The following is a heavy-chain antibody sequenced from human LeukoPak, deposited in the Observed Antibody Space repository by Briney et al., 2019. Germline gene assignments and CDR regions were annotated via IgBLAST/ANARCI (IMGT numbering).Heavy chain of an antibody. V-gene: IGHV4-38-2*02. CDR3: ARARARFGELFRYGLQNWFDP. J-gene: IGHJ5*02. CDR1: GGSISSGYY. D-gene: IGHD3-10*01. CDR2: IYHSGST. Sequence: PSQTLSLTCTVSGGSISSGYYWGWIRQPPGKGLEWIGSIYHSGSTYYNPSLKSRVTISVDTSKNQFSLKLSSVTAADTAVYYCARARARFGELFRYGLQNWFDPWGQGTLVTVSS.